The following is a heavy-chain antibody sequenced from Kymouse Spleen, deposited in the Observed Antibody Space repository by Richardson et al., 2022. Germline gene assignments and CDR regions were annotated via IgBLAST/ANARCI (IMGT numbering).Heavy chain of an antibody. Sequence: EVQLVESGGGLVKPGGSLRLSCAASGFTFSNAWMSWVRQAPGKGLEWVGRIKSKTDGGTTDYAAPVKGRFTISRDDSKNTLYLQMNSLKTEDTAVYYCTTGYCTNGVCFSFDYWGQGTLVTVSS. D-gene: IGHD2-8*01. CDR3: TTGYCTNGVCFSFDY. CDR1: GFTFSNAW. J-gene: IGHJ4*02. V-gene: IGHV3-15*01. CDR2: IKSKTDGGTT.